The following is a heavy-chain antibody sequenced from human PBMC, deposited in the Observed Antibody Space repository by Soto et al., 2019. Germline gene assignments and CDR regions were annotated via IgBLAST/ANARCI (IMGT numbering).Heavy chain of an antibody. Sequence: YLRLSCAASGFTFSSYAMHWVRQAPGKGLEWVAVISYDGSNKYYADSVKGRFTISRDNSXXXLXXXMXSXXAEXTAVYYCARDGVAYYDSSGYLIWGQGTMVTVSS. CDR1: GFTFSSYA. D-gene: IGHD3-22*01. CDR2: ISYDGSNK. V-gene: IGHV3-30-3*01. J-gene: IGHJ3*02. CDR3: ARDGVAYYDSSGYLI.